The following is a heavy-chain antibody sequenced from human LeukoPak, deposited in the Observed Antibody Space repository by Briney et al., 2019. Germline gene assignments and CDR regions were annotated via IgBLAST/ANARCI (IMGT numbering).Heavy chain of an antibody. CDR1: GFTFSSYG. CDR3: AKDPIEYSSSSYYFDY. D-gene: IGHD6-6*01. Sequence: GGSLRLSCAASGFTFSSYGMHWVRQAPGKGLEWVAFIRYDGSNKYYADSVKGRFTISRDNSKNTLYLQMNSLRAEDTAVYYCAKDPIEYSSSSYYFDYWGQGTLVTVSS. J-gene: IGHJ4*02. V-gene: IGHV3-30*02. CDR2: IRYDGSNK.